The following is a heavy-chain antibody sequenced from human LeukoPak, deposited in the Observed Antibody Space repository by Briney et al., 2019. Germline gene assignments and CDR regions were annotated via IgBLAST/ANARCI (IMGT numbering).Heavy chain of an antibody. D-gene: IGHD2-21*01. CDR3: AREVRLLTY. V-gene: IGHV3-7*04. CDR2: INRDGSES. J-gene: IGHJ4*02. Sequence: TGGSLRLSCAASGFTFSTFWMGWVRQTPGKGLEWVANINRDGSESYYVDSVKGRFTISRDNAKNSLYLQMNGLRAEDTAVYYCAREVRLLTYWGQGTLVTVSS. CDR1: GFTFSTFW.